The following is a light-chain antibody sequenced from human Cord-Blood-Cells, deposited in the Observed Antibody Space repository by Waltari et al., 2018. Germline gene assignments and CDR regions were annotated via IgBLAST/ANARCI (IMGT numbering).Light chain of an antibody. J-gene: IGKJ5*01. CDR3: QQRSNWPIT. CDR2: DAS. CDR1: QSVSSY. V-gene: IGKV3-11*01. Sequence: EIVLPQSPATLSLSPGERETLSCRASQSVSSYLAWYQQKPGQAPRLLIYDASNRATGIPARFSGSGSGTDFTLTISSLEPEDFAVYYCQQRSNWPITFGPGTRLEIK.